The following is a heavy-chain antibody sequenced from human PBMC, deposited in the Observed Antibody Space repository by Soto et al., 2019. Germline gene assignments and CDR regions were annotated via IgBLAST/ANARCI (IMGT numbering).Heavy chain of an antibody. Sequence: QGELGESGGGGVQPGRSLRLSCGASGFTFNTSGMHWVRQAPDGGLEWVAVISYDGHTAYYGDSVKGRFTISRDNSKNTLYLPLNSLRSEDTAIYYCATTVRVPKCESSGMDVWGQGTTVIVA. D-gene: IGHD4-4*01. J-gene: IGHJ6*02. V-gene: IGHV3-30*03. CDR2: ISYDGHTA. CDR3: ATTVRVPKCESSGMDV. CDR1: GFTFNTSG.